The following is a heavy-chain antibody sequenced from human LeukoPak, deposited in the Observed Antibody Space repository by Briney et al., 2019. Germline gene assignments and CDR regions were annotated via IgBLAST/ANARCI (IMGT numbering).Heavy chain of an antibody. Sequence: SETVSLTCAVYGGSFSGYYWSWIRQPPGKGLEWIGEINHSGSTNYNPSPKSRVTISVDTSKNQFSLKLSSVTAADTAVYYCARAFGDFWSGYRRGDYYYYMDVWGKGTTVTVSS. CDR2: INHSGST. J-gene: IGHJ6*03. CDR3: ARAFGDFWSGYRRGDYYYYMDV. V-gene: IGHV4-34*01. D-gene: IGHD3-3*01. CDR1: GGSFSGYY.